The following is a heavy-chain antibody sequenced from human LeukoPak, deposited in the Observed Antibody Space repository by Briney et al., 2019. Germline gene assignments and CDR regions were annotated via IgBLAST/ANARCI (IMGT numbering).Heavy chain of an antibody. Sequence: PGGSLRLSCAASGFTFSSYEMNGVRQAPGKGLEWVSYISSSGSTIYYADSVKGRFTISRDNAKNSLYLQMNSLRAEDTAVYYCARDWGYCSSTSCSSLDYWGQGTLVTVSS. V-gene: IGHV3-48*03. J-gene: IGHJ4*02. D-gene: IGHD2-2*01. CDR1: GFTFSSYE. CDR2: ISSSGSTI. CDR3: ARDWGYCSSTSCSSLDY.